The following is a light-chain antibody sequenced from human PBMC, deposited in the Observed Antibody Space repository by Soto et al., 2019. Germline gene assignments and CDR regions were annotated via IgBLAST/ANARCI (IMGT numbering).Light chain of an antibody. CDR1: NIGSKN. V-gene: IGLV3-9*01. CDR2: SDR. J-gene: IGLJ2*01. CDR3: QVWDSSTVV. Sequence: SYELTQPLSVSVALGQTATITCGGNNIGSKNVHWYQQKPGQAPVLAIYSDRNRPSRIPERFSGSNSGNTATLTISRAQAGDEGDYYCQVWDSSTVVFGGGTKVTVL.